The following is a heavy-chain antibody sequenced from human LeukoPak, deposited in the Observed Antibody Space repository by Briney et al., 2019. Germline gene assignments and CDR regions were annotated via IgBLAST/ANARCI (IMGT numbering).Heavy chain of an antibody. CDR1: GFSFTNDF. V-gene: IGHV3-7*04. Sequence: GGSLRLSCAASGFSFTNDFMTWVRQAPGKGLEWVANMRVDGTDIHYVDSVKGRFTISSDNARNSLYLQMNTLRAEDTAVYYCARGRGWTYDSWGRGTLVTVSS. D-gene: IGHD3/OR15-3a*01. J-gene: IGHJ4*02. CDR3: ARGRGWTYDS. CDR2: MRVDGTDI.